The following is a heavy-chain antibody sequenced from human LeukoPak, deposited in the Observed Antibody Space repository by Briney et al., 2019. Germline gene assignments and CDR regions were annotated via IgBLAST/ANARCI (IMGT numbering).Heavy chain of an antibody. CDR1: GGSFSGYY. Sequence: SETLSLTCAVYGGSFSGYYRSWIRQPPGKGLEWIGEINHSGSTNYNPSLKSRVTISVDTSRNQFSLKLNSVTAADTAVYYCARGGWSVDYWGQGTLVTVSS. D-gene: IGHD6-19*01. J-gene: IGHJ4*02. V-gene: IGHV4-34*01. CDR3: ARGGWSVDY. CDR2: INHSGST.